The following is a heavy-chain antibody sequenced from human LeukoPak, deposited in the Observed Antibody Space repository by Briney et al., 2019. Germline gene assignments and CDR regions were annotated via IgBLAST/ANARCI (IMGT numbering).Heavy chain of an antibody. V-gene: IGHV1-18*01. CDR2: ISGFRGNT. J-gene: IGHJ3*02. Sequence: ASVKVSCKASGYTFSIYGISWVRQAPGQGLEWMGWISGFRGNTNYAQNLRGRVTMTTDTSTTTAYMELRSLNSDDTAAYYCARDFLSYDGTENHYEDTFDIWGQGTMVTVSS. D-gene: IGHD3-22*01. CDR1: GYTFSIYG. CDR3: ARDFLSYDGTENHYEDTFDI.